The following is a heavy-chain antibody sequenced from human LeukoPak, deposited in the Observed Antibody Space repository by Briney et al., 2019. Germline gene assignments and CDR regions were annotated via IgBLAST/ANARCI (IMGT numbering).Heavy chain of an antibody. J-gene: IGHJ4*02. CDR3: AKDHVTSSSWFPDY. V-gene: IGHV3-30*18. Sequence: PGASLRLSCAASGFNFSTYGMHWVRQAPGKGLEWVAVISYDGINKYYADSVKGRFTISRDNSKNMLYLQMSSLRAEDTAVYYCAKDHVTSSSWFPDYWGQGTLVTVSS. CDR2: ISYDGINK. D-gene: IGHD6-13*01. CDR1: GFNFSTYG.